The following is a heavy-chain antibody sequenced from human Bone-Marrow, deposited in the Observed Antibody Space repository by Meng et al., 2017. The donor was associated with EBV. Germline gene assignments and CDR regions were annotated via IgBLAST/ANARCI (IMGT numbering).Heavy chain of an antibody. J-gene: IGHJ4*02. V-gene: IGHV3-74*01. CDR3: AKDCFGDKDS. CDR2: INTDGSST. D-gene: IGHD2-21*01. Sequence: EVQLVESGGGLVQPWGSLRLSCAASGFTFSTYWMHWVRQAPGKGLVWVSRINTDGSSTNYADSVKGRFTISRDNAKNTLYLQMNNLRADDTAVYYCAKDCFGDKDSWGQGTLVTVSS. CDR1: GFTFSTYW.